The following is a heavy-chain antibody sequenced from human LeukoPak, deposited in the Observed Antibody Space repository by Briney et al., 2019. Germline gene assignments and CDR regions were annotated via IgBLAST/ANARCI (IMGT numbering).Heavy chain of an antibody. Sequence: GGSLRLSCAASGFTFSSYGMRWVRQAPGKGLEWVAVISYDGSIRYSADSVKGRFTISRDNSKNRLYLQMNSLRAEDTAVYYCAKESASSSPYRAGWFDPWGRGTLVTVSS. CDR1: GFTFSSYG. V-gene: IGHV3-30*18. J-gene: IGHJ5*02. CDR2: ISYDGSIR. CDR3: AKESASSSPYRAGWFDP. D-gene: IGHD6-13*01.